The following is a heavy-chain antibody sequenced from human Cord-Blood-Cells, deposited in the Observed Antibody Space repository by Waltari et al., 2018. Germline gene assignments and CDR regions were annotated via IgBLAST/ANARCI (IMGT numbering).Heavy chain of an antibody. J-gene: IGHJ4*02. CDR2: INAGNGNT. Sequence: QVQLVQSGAEVKKPGASVKVSCKASGYTFTSYAMHWVRQAPGQRLEWMGWINAGNGNTKDSQEFQGRVTITRDTSASTAYMELSSLRSEDTAVYYCARTPGSLGPYYFDYWGQGTLVTVSS. CDR3: ARTPGSLGPYYFDY. D-gene: IGHD1-26*01. CDR1: GYTFTSYA. V-gene: IGHV1-3*01.